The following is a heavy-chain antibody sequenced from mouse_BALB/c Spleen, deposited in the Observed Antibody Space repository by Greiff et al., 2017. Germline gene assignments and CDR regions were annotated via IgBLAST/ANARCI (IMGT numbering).Heavy chain of an antibody. Sequence: VQLVESGPGLVAPSQSLSITCTVSGFSLTSYGVHWVRQPPGKGLEWLGVIWAGGSTNYNSALMSRLGISKDNSKSQVFLKMNSLQTDDTAMYYCARESGYRYDYWYFDVWGAGTTVTVSS. J-gene: IGHJ1*01. CDR3: ARESGYRYDYWYFDV. D-gene: IGHD2-14*01. V-gene: IGHV2-9*02. CDR1: GFSLTSYG. CDR2: IWAGGST.